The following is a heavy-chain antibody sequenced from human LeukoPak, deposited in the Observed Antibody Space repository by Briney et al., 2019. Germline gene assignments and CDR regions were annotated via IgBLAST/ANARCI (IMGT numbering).Heavy chain of an antibody. D-gene: IGHD6-13*01. CDR2: ISSSSSYI. V-gene: IGHV3-21*01. CDR1: GFTFSSYS. J-gene: IGHJ6*02. CDR3: ARDSLSSSWAYYYGMDV. Sequence: GGSLRLSCAASGFTFSSYSMNWVRQAPGKGLEWVSSISSSSSYIYYADSVKGRFTISRDNAKNSQYLQMNSLRAEDTAVYYCARDSLSSSWAYYYGMDVWGQGTTVTVSS.